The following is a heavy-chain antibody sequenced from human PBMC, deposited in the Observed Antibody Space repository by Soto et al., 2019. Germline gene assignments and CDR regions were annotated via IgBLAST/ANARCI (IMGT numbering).Heavy chain of an antibody. Sequence: PSETLSLTCAVYGGSFSCYYWSWIRQPPGKGLEWIGYIYHSGSTYYNPSLKSRVTISVDRSKNQFSLKLSSVTAADTAVYYCARGWQHRKFDPWGQGTLVTVSS. D-gene: IGHD6-13*01. V-gene: IGHV4-34*01. CDR3: ARGWQHRKFDP. CDR2: IYHSGST. J-gene: IGHJ5*02. CDR1: GGSFSCYY.